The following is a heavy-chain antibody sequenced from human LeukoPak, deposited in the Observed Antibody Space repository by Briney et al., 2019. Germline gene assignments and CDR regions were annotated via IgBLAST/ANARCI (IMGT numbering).Heavy chain of an antibody. V-gene: IGHV4-30-4*01. CDR2: IYYSGST. Sequence: SETLSLTCTVSGGSISSGDYYWSWIRQPPGKGLEWIGYIYYSGSTYYNPSLKSRVTISEDTSKNQFSLRLSSVTAADTAVYYCARGWFGEFPFDYWGQGSLVTVSS. D-gene: IGHD3-10*01. CDR1: GGSISSGDYY. CDR3: ARGWFGEFPFDY. J-gene: IGHJ4*02.